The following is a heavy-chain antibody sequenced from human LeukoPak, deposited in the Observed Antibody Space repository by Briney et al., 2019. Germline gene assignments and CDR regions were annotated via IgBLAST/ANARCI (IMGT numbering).Heavy chain of an antibody. CDR3: ATGDGKLVF. D-gene: IGHD3-16*01. Sequence: PSETLSLTCTVSGGSVSNWYWSWIRQPAGKGLEWIGRIFISGNTNYNSSLKSRVTISVGKSKNQVSLKLTSVTAADTAVYYCATGDGKLVFWGPGPLVTVP. J-gene: IGHJ2*01. V-gene: IGHV4-4*07. CDR1: GGSVSNWY. CDR2: IFISGNT.